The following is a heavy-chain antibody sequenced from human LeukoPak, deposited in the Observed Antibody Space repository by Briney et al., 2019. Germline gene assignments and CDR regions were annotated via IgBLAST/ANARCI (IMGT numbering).Heavy chain of an antibody. CDR3: ARDFERPDF. Sequence: GASVKVSCKASGYTFTDYYIHWVRQAPGQGLEWMGRINPNSGGTNFAQKFQGRVTMTRDTPVSTAYMELTRLRSDDTAVYYCARDFERPDFWGQGTLVTVSS. CDR1: GYTFTDYY. CDR2: INPNSGGT. V-gene: IGHV1-2*06. J-gene: IGHJ4*02.